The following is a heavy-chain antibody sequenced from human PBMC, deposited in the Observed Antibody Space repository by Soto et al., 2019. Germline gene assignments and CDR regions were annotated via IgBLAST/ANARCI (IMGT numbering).Heavy chain of an antibody. CDR1: GFSLSTSGVG. Sequence: QITLKESGPTLVKPTQTLTLTCTFSGFSLSTSGVGVGWIRQPPGKALEWLALIYWDDDKRYSPSLKSRLTITKDTSKNLVVLTMTNMDPVDTATYYCAHSLSYCSGGSCYSDYFDYWGQGTLVTVSS. D-gene: IGHD2-15*01. CDR2: IYWDDDK. V-gene: IGHV2-5*02. J-gene: IGHJ4*02. CDR3: AHSLSYCSGGSCYSDYFDY.